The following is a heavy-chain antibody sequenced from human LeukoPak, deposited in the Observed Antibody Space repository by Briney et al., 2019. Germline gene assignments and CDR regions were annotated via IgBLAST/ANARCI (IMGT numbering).Heavy chain of an antibody. J-gene: IGHJ4*02. CDR2: ISYDGSNK. V-gene: IGHV3-30-3*01. CDR1: GFTFSSYA. Sequence: GGSLRLSCAASGFTFSSYAMHWVRQAPGKGLEWVAVISYDGSNKYYADSVKGRFTISRDNSKNTLYLQMNSLRAEDTAVYYSARENGDPHYFQTWGPRTLVT. CDR3: ARENGDPHYFQT. D-gene: IGHD4-17*01.